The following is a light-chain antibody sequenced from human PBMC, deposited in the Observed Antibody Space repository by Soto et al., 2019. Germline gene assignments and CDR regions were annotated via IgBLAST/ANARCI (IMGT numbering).Light chain of an antibody. CDR1: ASDVGGYEY. Sequence: QSVLTQPPSASGSPGQSVIISCTGSASDVGGYEYVSWYQQHPGKAPNLIIFEVNKRPSGVPNRFSGSKSGNTASLTVSGLQAEDEAFYYCSSFAGANIWVFGGGTQLTVL. V-gene: IGLV2-8*01. CDR3: SSFAGANIWV. J-gene: IGLJ3*02. CDR2: EVN.